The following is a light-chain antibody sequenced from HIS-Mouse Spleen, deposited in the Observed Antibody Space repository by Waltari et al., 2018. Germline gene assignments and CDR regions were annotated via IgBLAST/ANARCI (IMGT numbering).Light chain of an antibody. CDR2: EGS. V-gene: IGLV2-23*01. CDR1: SSDVGSYNL. Sequence: QSALTQPASVSGSPGQSITISCPGTSSDVGSYNLVSWYQKHPGKAPKRMIYEGSKRPSGVSNRFAGSKSGNTASLTISGLQAEDEADYYCCSYAGSSTWVFGGGTKLTVL. CDR3: CSYAGSSTWV. J-gene: IGLJ3*02.